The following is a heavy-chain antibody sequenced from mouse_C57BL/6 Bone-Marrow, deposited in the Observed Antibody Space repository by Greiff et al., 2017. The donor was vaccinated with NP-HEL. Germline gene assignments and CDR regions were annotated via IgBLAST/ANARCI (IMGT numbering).Heavy chain of an antibody. D-gene: IGHD2-1*01. CDR2: IHPNSGST. V-gene: IGHV1-64*01. CDR1: GYTFTSYW. CDR3: AWGNSAWFAY. Sequence: QVQLQQPGAELVKPGASVKLSCKASGYTFTSYWMHWVKQRPGQGLEWIGMIHPNSGSTNYNEKFKSKATLTVDKSASTAYMQLSSRTSEDSAVYYCAWGNSAWFAYWGQGTLVTVSA. J-gene: IGHJ3*01.